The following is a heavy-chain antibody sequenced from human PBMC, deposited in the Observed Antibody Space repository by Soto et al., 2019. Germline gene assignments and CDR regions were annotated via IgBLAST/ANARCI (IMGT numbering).Heavy chain of an antibody. J-gene: IGHJ6*02. V-gene: IGHV1-2*02. Sequence: RASVKVSCKASGYTFTGYYMHWVRQAPGQGLEWMGWINPNSGGTNYAQKFQGRVTMTRDTSISTAYMELSRLRSDDTAVYYCARELGYCSGGPSGCYYYGMDVWGQGTTVTVSS. CDR1: GYTFTGYY. CDR3: ARELGYCSGGPSGCYYYGMDV. CDR2: INPNSGGT. D-gene: IGHD2-15*01.